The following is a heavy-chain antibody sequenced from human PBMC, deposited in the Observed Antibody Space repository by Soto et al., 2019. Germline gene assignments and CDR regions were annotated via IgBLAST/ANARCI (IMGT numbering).Heavy chain of an antibody. CDR2: ISYDGSNK. Sequence: QVQLVESGGGVVQPGRSLRLSCAASGFTFSNYGIHWVRQAPGKGLDWVAVISYDGSNKYYADSVKGRFTISRDNSKNTLYLQMNSLRAEDTAVYYCAKDGDLGYCSGGSCYPIQHWGQDTLVTVSS. D-gene: IGHD2-15*01. CDR1: GFTFSNYG. V-gene: IGHV3-30*18. J-gene: IGHJ1*01. CDR3: AKDGDLGYCSGGSCYPIQH.